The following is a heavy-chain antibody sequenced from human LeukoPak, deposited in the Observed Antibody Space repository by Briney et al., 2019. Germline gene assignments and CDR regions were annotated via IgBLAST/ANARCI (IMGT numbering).Heavy chain of an antibody. Sequence: SETLSLTCTVSGGSISSFYWSWIRQPPGKGLEWIGNIHGSGNTNYNPSLKSRLSMSLDTSRNQFSLNLTSVTAADTATYYCARETMLAGFASGLGFNYWGQGILVIVSS. CDR3: ARETMLAGFASGLGFNY. CDR1: GGSISSFY. CDR2: IHGSGNT. J-gene: IGHJ4*02. D-gene: IGHD6-19*01. V-gene: IGHV4-59*01.